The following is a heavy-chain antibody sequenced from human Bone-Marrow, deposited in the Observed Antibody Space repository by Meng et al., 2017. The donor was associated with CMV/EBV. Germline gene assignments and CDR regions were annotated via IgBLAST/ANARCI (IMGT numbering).Heavy chain of an antibody. Sequence: GESLKISCAASGFTFSSYGMHWVRQAPGKGLEWVAVIWYDGSNKYYADSVKGRFTISRDNSKNTLYLQMNSLRAEDTDVYYCAKDLWAGWANVGATTHPDYWGQGTLVTVSS. CDR1: GFTFSSYG. J-gene: IGHJ4*02. CDR3: AKDLWAGWANVGATTHPDY. CDR2: IWYDGSNK. D-gene: IGHD1-26*01. V-gene: IGHV3-33*06.